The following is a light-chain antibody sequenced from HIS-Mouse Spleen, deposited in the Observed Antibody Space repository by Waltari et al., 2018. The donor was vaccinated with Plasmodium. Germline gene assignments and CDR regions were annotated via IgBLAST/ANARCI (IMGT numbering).Light chain of an antibody. V-gene: IGLV2-23*01. Sequence: QSALTQPASVSGSPGQSITISCTGTSSDVGSYNLVSWYQQHPGKAPKLMLYEGSKRPSGVSNRLSGSKSDNTASLTISGLGAEDEADYYCCSYAGSSTYVVFGGGTKLTVL. CDR2: EGS. J-gene: IGLJ2*01. CDR3: CSYAGSSTYVV. CDR1: SSDVGSYNL.